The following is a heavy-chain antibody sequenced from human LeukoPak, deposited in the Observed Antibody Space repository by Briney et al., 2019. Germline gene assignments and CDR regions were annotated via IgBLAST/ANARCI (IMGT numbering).Heavy chain of an antibody. CDR3: ARGGSSDWYENAFDI. D-gene: IGHD6-19*01. CDR2: IKQDGSEK. CDR1: RFTFCSYW. V-gene: IGHV3-7*01. J-gene: IGHJ3*02. Sequence: GGSLRLSCAASRFTFCSYWMSWVRQAPGKGLEWVANIKQDGSEKYYVDSVKGRFTISRDNAKNSLYLHMNSLRAEDTAVYYCARGGSSDWYENAFDIWGQGTMVTVSS.